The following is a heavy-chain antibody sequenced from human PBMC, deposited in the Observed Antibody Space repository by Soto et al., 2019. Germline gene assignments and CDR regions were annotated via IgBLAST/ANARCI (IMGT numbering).Heavy chain of an antibody. J-gene: IGHJ5*01. V-gene: IGHV1-18*04. Sequence: QVQLVQSGAEVKKPGASVKVSCKASGYNFMRYGFTWVRQAPGQGLEWMGWSKVNNGETKYPQKIKGRDTMTTDTXXXXXXXXMRXLXXXXXXXXXXARWISGXXXXXXXXWG. CDR3: ARWISGXXXXXXXX. CDR1: GYNFMRYG. CDR2: SKVNNGET. D-gene: IGHD1-26*01.